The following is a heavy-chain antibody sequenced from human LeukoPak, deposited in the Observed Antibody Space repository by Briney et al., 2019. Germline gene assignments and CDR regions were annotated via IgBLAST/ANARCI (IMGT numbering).Heavy chain of an antibody. D-gene: IGHD3-22*01. J-gene: IGHJ4*02. Sequence: PGGSLRLSCAASGLTVSSSYMSWVRQAPGKGLEWVSVIYSGGSTYYADSVKGRFTISRDNSKNTLYLQMNSLRAEDTAVYYCARLYYDSSGSFAYWGQGTLVTVSS. CDR3: ARLYYDSSGSFAY. V-gene: IGHV3-53*01. CDR2: IYSGGST. CDR1: GLTVSSSY.